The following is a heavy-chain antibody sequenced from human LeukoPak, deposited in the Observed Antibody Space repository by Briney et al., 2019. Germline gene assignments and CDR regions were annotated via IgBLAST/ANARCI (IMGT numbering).Heavy chain of an antibody. J-gene: IGHJ4*02. CDR2: ISNDSTTK. CDR1: VYTLNMSG. CDR3: EKAAYCTSTSCHFSGYAQRPLDS. D-gene: IGHD2-2*01. V-gene: IGHV3-30*18. Sequence: GGSLRLSCAASVYTLNMSGIHSVPQAPHKGREWVAGISNDSTTKVSTHSVKGRFTISRDSSKTSMYLQMNSLRAEDTAVYYCEKAAYCTSTSCHFSGYAQRPLDSWGQGTLVTVSS.